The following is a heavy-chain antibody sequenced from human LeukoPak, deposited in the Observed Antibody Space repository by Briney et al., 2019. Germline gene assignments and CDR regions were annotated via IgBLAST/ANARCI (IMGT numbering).Heavy chain of an antibody. CDR1: GYTFTGYY. D-gene: IGHD2-21*01. V-gene: IGHV1-2*02. CDR2: INPNSGGT. Sequence: GASVKVSCKASGYTFTGYYMHWVRQAPGQGLEWMGWINPNSGGTNYAQKFQGRVTMTRDTSISTAYMELSRLRSDDTAIYYCARVDGDGWYYFDYWGQGTLVTVSS. J-gene: IGHJ4*02. CDR3: ARVDGDGWYYFDY.